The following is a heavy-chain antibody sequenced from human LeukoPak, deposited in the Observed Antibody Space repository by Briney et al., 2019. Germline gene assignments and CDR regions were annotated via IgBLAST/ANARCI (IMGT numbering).Heavy chain of an antibody. J-gene: IGHJ3*02. V-gene: IGHV4-59*01. CDR3: ARGPYSGSYYSAFDI. CDR1: GGSISSYY. CDR2: IYYIGTT. Sequence: SETLSLTCTVSGGSISSYYWSWIRQPPGKGLEWIGYIYYIGTTNYNPSLKSRVTISVDTSKNQFSLKLNSVTAADTAVYYCARGPYSGSYYSAFDIWGQGTMVTVSS. D-gene: IGHD1-26*01.